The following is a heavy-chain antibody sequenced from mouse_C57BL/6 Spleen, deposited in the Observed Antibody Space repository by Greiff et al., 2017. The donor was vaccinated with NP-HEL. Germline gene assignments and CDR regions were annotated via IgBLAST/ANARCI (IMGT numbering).Heavy chain of an antibody. CDR1: GYTFTSYW. J-gene: IGHJ4*01. D-gene: IGHD4-1*01. CDR3: ARWDWGAYAMDY. CDR2: INPSNGGT. Sequence: QVQLQQSGTELVKPGASVKLSCKASGYTFTSYWMHWVKQRPGQGLEWIGNINPSNGGTNYNEKFKSKATLTVDKSSSTAYMQLRSLTSEDSAFYYCARWDWGAYAMDYWGQGTSVTVSS. V-gene: IGHV1-53*01.